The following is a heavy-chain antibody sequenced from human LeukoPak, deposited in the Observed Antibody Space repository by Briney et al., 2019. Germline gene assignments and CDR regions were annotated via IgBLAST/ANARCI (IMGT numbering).Heavy chain of an antibody. CDR2: ISGSGGSP. Sequence: GGSLILSCAASGFTFSSYAMSWVRQAPGKGLEWVAGISGSGGSPHYADSVKGRVTISRDNAQNTVYLQMNSLRAEDTAVYYCARGAYGSRYFDLWGRGTLVTVSS. CDR1: GFTFSSYA. CDR3: ARGAYGSRYFDL. V-gene: IGHV3-23*01. D-gene: IGHD1-26*01. J-gene: IGHJ2*01.